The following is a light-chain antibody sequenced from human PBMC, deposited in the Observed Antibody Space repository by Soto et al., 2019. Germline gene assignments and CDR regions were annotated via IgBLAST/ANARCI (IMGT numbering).Light chain of an antibody. CDR3: SGWDDSLNGVI. CDR2: TNN. V-gene: IGLV1-44*01. Sequence: QLVLTQPPSASGTPGQRVTISCSGSSSNIGSNTVNWYQQLPRTAPKLLIYTNNQRPSGVPDRFSGSKSGTSASLAISGLRSEDEADYYCSGWDDSLNGVIFGGGTKVTVL. CDR1: SSNIGSNT. J-gene: IGLJ2*01.